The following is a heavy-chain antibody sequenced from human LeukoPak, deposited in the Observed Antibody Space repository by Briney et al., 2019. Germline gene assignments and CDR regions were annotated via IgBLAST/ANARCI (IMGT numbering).Heavy chain of an antibody. Sequence: ASVKVSCKASGYTFTSYGISWVRQAPGQGLEWTGWISAYNGNTNYAQKLQGRVTMTTDTSTSTAYMELRSLRSDDTAVYYCARAPYYDFWSGYYPVDYWGQGTLVTVSS. CDR1: GYTFTSYG. D-gene: IGHD3-3*01. V-gene: IGHV1-18*01. J-gene: IGHJ4*02. CDR2: ISAYNGNT. CDR3: ARAPYYDFWSGYYPVDY.